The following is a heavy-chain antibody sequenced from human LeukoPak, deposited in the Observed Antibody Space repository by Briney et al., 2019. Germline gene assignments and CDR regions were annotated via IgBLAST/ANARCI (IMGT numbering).Heavy chain of an antibody. Sequence: SETLSLTCTVSGDSISSGSYYWGWIRQPPGKGLEWIGTIYYSGTTYYNPSLKSRVTMSVDTSKNQFSLRLSSVTAADTAVYYCARDREAAPLGAFDIWGQGTMVTVSS. CDR3: ARDREAAPLGAFDI. D-gene: IGHD6-13*01. J-gene: IGHJ3*02. V-gene: IGHV4-39*07. CDR1: GDSISSGSYY. CDR2: IYYSGTT.